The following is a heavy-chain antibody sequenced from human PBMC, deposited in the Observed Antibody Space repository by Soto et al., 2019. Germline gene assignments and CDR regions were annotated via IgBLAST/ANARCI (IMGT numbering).Heavy chain of an antibody. CDR3: ARGDTRLGELPHDF. Sequence: QLQLQESGSGQVKPSQTLSLTCVVSGGSVTSGGHSWSWIRQPPGKGLEWLGSIYQAKSAYYNPSLRSRVAISVDRSNNQVSLRVTSVTAADTAVYYCARGDTRLGELPHDFWGQGTLVTVSS. CDR2: IYQAKSA. CDR1: GGSVTSGGHS. J-gene: IGHJ4*02. D-gene: IGHD3-16*01. V-gene: IGHV4-30-2*01.